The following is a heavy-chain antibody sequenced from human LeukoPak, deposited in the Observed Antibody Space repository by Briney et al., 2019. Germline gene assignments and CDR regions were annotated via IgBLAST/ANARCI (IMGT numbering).Heavy chain of an antibody. V-gene: IGHV4-39*07. CDR3: ARGITGIAVAGTGGWFDS. D-gene: IGHD6-19*01. CDR1: GGSISSSSYY. J-gene: IGHJ5*01. CDR2: IYYSGST. Sequence: PSETLSLTCTVSGGSISSSSYYWGWIRQPPGKGLEWIGSIYYSGSTYYNPSLKSRVTISVDTSKNQFSLKLSSVTAADTAVYYCARGITGIAVAGTGGWFDSWGQGTLVTVSS.